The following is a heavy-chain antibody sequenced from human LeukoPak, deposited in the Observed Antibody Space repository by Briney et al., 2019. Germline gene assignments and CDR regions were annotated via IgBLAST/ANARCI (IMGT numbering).Heavy chain of an antibody. CDR2: IIPIFGTA. V-gene: IGHV1-69*13. CDR3: ARAHGRSDYGDLLPLDY. D-gene: IGHD4-17*01. CDR1: GGTFSSYA. Sequence: SVRVSCKASGGTFSSYAISWVRQAPGQGLEWMGGIIPIFGTANYAQKFQGRVTITADESTSTAYMELSSLRSEDTAVYYCARAHGRSDYGDLLPLDYWGQGTLVTVSS. J-gene: IGHJ4*02.